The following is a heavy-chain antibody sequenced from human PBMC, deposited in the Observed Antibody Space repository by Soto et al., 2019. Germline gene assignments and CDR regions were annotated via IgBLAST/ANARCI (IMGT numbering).Heavy chain of an antibody. CDR1: GVSISSGDFY. D-gene: IGHD4-17*01. CDR3: ARDVLDTTVDYYLDY. J-gene: IGHJ4*02. Sequence: SETLSLTCTVSGVSISSGDFYWSWIRQPPGKGLEWIGYIYHTGSSQYHPSLRGRVAFSMDTSKNQFSLELRSVTAADTAMYYCARDVLDTTVDYYLDYWGQGSMVTVSS. V-gene: IGHV4-30-4*01. CDR2: IYHTGSS.